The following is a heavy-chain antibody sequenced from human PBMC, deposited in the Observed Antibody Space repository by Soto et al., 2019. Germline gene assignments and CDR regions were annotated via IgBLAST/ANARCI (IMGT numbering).Heavy chain of an antibody. J-gene: IGHJ6*03. CDR2: IIPILGIA. Sequence: ASVKVSCKASGGTFSSYTISWVRQAPGQGLEWMGRIIPILGIANYAQKFQGRVTITADKSTSTAYMELSSLRSEDTAVYYCARVRPVRDFWSGLPQYYYYYMDVWGKGTTVTVSS. CDR1: GGTFSSYT. D-gene: IGHD3-3*01. V-gene: IGHV1-69*02. CDR3: ARVRPVRDFWSGLPQYYYYYMDV.